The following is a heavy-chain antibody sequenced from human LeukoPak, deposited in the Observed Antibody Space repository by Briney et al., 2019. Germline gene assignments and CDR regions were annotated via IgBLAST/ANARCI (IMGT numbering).Heavy chain of an antibody. CDR1: GFTFSSYG. D-gene: IGHD2-15*01. V-gene: IGHV3-30*02. Sequence: QSGGSLRLSCAASGFTFSSYGMHWVRQAPGKGLEWVAFIRYDGSNKYYADSVKGRFTISRDNSKNTLYLQMNSLRAEDAAVYYCAKSAYCSGGSCGYYYYYMDVWGKGTTVTVSS. CDR2: IRYDGSNK. CDR3: AKSAYCSGGSCGYYYYYMDV. J-gene: IGHJ6*03.